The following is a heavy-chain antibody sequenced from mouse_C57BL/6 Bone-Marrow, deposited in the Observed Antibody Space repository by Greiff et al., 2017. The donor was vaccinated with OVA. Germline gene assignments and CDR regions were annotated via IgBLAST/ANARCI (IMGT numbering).Heavy chain of an antibody. CDR3: ARDPRGAGSSYWYFDV. CDR1: GYTFTSYW. Sequence: VQLQQPGPELVKPGASVKLSCKASGYTFTSYWMHWVKQRPGQGLEWIGNINPSNGGTNYNEKFKSKATLTVDKSSSTAYMQLSSLTSEDSAVYYCARDPRGAGSSYWYFDVWGTGTTVTVSS. CDR2: INPSNGGT. V-gene: IGHV1-53*01. D-gene: IGHD1-1*01. J-gene: IGHJ1*03.